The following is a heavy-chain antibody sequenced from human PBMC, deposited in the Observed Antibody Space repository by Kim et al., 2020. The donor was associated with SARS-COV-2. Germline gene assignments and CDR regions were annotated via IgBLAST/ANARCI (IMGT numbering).Heavy chain of an antibody. CDR1: GGSFRGYY. V-gene: IGHV4-34*01. CDR2: INHSGST. D-gene: IGHD2-21*02. CDR3: ARGRRVVTAKPWGFQH. Sequence: SETLSLTCAVYGGSFRGYYWSWIRQPPGKGLEWIGEINHSGSTNYNQTLKSRVTISVDTSKNQFSLKLSSVTAADTAVYYCARGRRVVTAKPWGFQHWGQGTLVTVSS. J-gene: IGHJ1*01.